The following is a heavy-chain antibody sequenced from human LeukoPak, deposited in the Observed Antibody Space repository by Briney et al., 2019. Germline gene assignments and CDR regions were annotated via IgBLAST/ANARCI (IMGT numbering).Heavy chain of an antibody. CDR3: ARGPYGTGSSFDL. D-gene: IGHD3-10*01. J-gene: IGHJ4*02. V-gene: IGHV1-8*02. CDR2: MNPNSGDT. CDR1: GSTFRSYD. Sequence: GASVKVSCKASGSTFRSYDINWVRQATGQGPEWMGWMNPNSGDTGYTQRFQGRVTMTRDTSISTAYMELSSLRSEDTAVYYCARGPYGTGSSFDLWGQGTLVTVSS.